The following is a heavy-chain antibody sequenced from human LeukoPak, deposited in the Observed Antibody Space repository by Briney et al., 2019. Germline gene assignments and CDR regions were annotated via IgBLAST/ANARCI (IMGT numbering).Heavy chain of an antibody. CDR1: GGSISTYY. J-gene: IGHJ3*01. D-gene: IGHD2-21*02. Sequence: SETLSLTCTVSGGSISTYYWNWIRQPPGEGREWIGYIYYTGSSNYNPSLKSRVTISLDTSKNQFSLKLSSVTAADTAVYYCVRRVVVVTADDKSDAFDVWGQGTVVTVSS. CDR2: IYYTGSS. CDR3: VRRVVVVTADDKSDAFDV. V-gene: IGHV4-59*01.